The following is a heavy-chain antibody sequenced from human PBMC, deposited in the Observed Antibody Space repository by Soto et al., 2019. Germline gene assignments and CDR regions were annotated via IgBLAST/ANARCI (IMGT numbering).Heavy chain of an antibody. CDR1: GFAFSSYA. J-gene: IGHJ4*02. V-gene: IGHV3-23*01. Sequence: PGGSLRLSCAASGFAFSSYAMSWVRQAPGKGLEWVSAISGSGGSTYYADSVKGRFTISRDNSKNTLYLQMNSLRAEDTAVYYCAKAPYGSGSYMYFDDWGQGTLVTVSS. D-gene: IGHD3-10*01. CDR3: AKAPYGSGSYMYFDD. CDR2: ISGSGGST.